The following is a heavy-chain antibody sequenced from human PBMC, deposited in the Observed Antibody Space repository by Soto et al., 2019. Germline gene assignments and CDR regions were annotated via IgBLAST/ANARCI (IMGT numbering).Heavy chain of an antibody. D-gene: IGHD2-15*01. V-gene: IGHV4-59*01. J-gene: IGHJ5*02. CDR1: GGSISSYY. CDR2: IYYSGST. CDR3: ARRVYCSGGSCYSQGWFDP. Sequence: PSETLSLTCTVSGGSISSYYWSWIRQPPGKXLEWIGYIYYSGSTNYNPSLKSRVTISVDTSKNQFSLKLSSVTAADTAVYYCARRVYCSGGSCYSQGWFDPWGQGPLVTVSS.